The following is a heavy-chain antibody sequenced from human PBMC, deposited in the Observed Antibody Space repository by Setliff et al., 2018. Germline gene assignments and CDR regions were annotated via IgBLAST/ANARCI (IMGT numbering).Heavy chain of an antibody. V-gene: IGHV4-39*01. D-gene: IGHD6-19*01. CDR3: ATLHSSGWPYYSDY. Sequence: PSETLSLTCTVSGGSISITSYYWGWIRQPPGKGLEWIGSIHYSGNTYYSPSLKSRVTISEDTSKNQFSLKLSSVTAADTAVYYCATLHSSGWPYYSDYRGQGILVTVSS. CDR1: GGSISITSYY. CDR2: IHYSGNT. J-gene: IGHJ4*02.